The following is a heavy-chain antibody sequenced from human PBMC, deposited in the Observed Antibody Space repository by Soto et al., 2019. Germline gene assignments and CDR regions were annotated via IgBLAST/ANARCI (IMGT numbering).Heavy chain of an antibody. D-gene: IGHD5-12*01. Sequence: QVQLVQSGAEVRKPGASVTVSCRSSGDSFNDYYIHWVRQAPGQGFEWMGWINPNDGVTKYAQKFQGWVSMTRDTSIRTVYMQLSRLRADDTAVYYCARESGGATATLDYYYFYMAVWGTGTTVTVSS. V-gene: IGHV1-2*04. CDR2: INPNDGVT. J-gene: IGHJ6*03. CDR3: ARESGGATATLDYYYFYMAV. CDR1: GDSFNDYY.